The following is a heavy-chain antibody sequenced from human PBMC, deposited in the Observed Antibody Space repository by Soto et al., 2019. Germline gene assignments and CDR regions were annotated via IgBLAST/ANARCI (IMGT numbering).Heavy chain of an antibody. J-gene: IGHJ5*02. V-gene: IGHV1-46*01. CDR2: INPSGGST. CDR1: GYTFTSYY. CDR3: ARASSKVTIFGVVIVLDNWFDP. Sequence: VKVSCKASGYTFTSYYMHWVRQAPGQGLEWMGIINPSGGSTSYAQKFQGRVTMTRDTSTSTVYMELSSLRSEDTAVYYCARASSKVTIFGVVIVLDNWFDPWGQGTLVTVSS. D-gene: IGHD3-3*01.